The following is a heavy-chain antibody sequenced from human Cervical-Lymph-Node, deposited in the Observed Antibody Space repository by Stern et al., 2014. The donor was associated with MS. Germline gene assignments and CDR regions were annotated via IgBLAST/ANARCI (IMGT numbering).Heavy chain of an antibody. CDR1: GFTVSSYS. D-gene: IGHD6-19*01. CDR3: TRAAGITASGSHFDY. V-gene: IGHV3-21*01. CDR2: ISTSGVYK. Sequence: EVQLVESGGGLVKPGGSLRLSCAASGFTVSSYSMNWVRQAPGKGLEWVSSISTSGVYKYYADSVKRRFTISRDTAKNSLYLQMSSLRAEDTAVYYCTRAAGITASGSHFDYWGQGILVTVSS. J-gene: IGHJ4*02.